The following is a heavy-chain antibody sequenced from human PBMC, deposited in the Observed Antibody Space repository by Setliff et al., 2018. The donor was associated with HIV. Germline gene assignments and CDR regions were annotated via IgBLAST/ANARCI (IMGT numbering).Heavy chain of an antibody. CDR1: GYTFIYYA. CDR2: INAGNGNT. V-gene: IGHV1-3*01. CDR3: AKGQTEYFYDSSGYYSLGY. Sequence: GASVKVSCKASGYTFIYYAMHWVRQAPGQRLEWMGWINAGNGNTKYSQKFQGRVTIPRDTSASTAYMELSSLRSEDTAVYYCAKGQTEYFYDSSGYYSLGYWGQGTLVTVSS. J-gene: IGHJ4*02. D-gene: IGHD3-22*01.